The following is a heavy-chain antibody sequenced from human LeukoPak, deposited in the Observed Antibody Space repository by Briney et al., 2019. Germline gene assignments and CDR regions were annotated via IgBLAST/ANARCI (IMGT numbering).Heavy chain of an antibody. CDR2: ISSSSITV. CDR3: ARDSNYYDSSGYYSMIDY. V-gene: IGHV3-48*01. Sequence: GGSLRLSCAASGFTFSSYSMNWVRQAPGKGLEWVSYISSSSITVYYADSVKGGFTISRHNAKNSLYLKMNSLRAEDTAVYYCARDSNYYDSSGYYSMIDYWGQGTLVTVSS. CDR1: GFTFSSYS. D-gene: IGHD3-22*01. J-gene: IGHJ4*02.